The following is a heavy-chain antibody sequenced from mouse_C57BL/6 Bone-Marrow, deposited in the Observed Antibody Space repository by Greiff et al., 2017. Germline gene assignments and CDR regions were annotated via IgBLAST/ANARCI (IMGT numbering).Heavy chain of an antibody. CDR1: GFTFSSYA. CDR2: ISDGGSYT. J-gene: IGHJ2*01. D-gene: IGHD1-1*01. CDR3: ARDLYYYGSSCDF. Sequence: EVQGVESGGGLVKPGGSLKLSCAASGFTFSSYAMSWVRQTPEKRLEWVATISDGGSYTYYPDNVKGRFTISRDNAKNNLYLQMSHLKSEDAAMYYCARDLYYYGSSCDFWGKGTTLTVSS. V-gene: IGHV5-4*01.